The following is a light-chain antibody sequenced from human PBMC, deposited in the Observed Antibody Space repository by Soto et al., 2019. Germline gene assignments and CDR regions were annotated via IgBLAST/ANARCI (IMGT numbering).Light chain of an antibody. Sequence: SLLPAYLGDRLTVPCRTSQIINNYLNWYQQKPGKAPKLLIYVAFSVQSGVPLRFSGSGSGTEFALTISRLQAEDVAIYYCKQGTSSPITFGQGTRLEI. CDR1: QIINNY. CDR3: KQGTSSPIT. V-gene: IGKV1-39*02. CDR2: VAF. J-gene: IGKJ5*01.